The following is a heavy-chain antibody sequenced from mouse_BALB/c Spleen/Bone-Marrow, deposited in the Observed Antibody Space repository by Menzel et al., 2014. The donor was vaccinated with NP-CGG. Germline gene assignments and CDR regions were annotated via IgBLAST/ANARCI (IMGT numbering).Heavy chain of an antibody. CDR1: GYAFSSYN. Sequence: VHVKQSGPELVKPGASVKVSCKASGYAFSSYNMYWVRQSHGKSLEWIGYIDPYNGDTSYNQKFKVKATLTVDKSSSTAYMHLNSLTSEDSAVYYCAKEARSRYYVLDNWGQGTSVTVSS. V-gene: IGHV1S135*01. CDR3: AKEARSRYYVLDN. CDR2: IDPYNGDT. J-gene: IGHJ4*01.